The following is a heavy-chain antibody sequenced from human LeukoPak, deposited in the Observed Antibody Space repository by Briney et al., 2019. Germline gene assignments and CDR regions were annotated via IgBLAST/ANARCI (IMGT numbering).Heavy chain of an antibody. CDR3: AKEYCSGGSCYSNWFDP. V-gene: IGHV3-30*02. Sequence: GGSLRLSCAASGFTFSSYGMHWVRQAPGKGLEWVAFIRYDGSNKYYADSVKGRFTISRDNSKNTLYLQMNSLRAEDTAVYYCAKEYCSGGSCYSNWFDPWGQGTLVTVS. J-gene: IGHJ5*02. D-gene: IGHD2-15*01. CDR1: GFTFSSYG. CDR2: IRYDGSNK.